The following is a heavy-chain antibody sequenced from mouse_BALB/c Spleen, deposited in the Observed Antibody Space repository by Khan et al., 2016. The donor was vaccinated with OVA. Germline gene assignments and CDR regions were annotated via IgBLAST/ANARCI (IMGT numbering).Heavy chain of an antibody. CDR1: GYTFTNYR. J-gene: IGHJ1*01. CDR2: INTYTGEP. D-gene: IGHD1-1*01. CDR3: ARESSYWYFDV. V-gene: IGHV9-1*02. Sequence: QIQLVQSGPELKKPGETVKISCKASGYTFTNYRMNWMKQAPGKGLKWMGWINTYTGEPTYGDDFKGRFAFSLDTSASTAYLQINNLKNEDMATXCCARESSYWYFDVWGAGTTVTVSS.